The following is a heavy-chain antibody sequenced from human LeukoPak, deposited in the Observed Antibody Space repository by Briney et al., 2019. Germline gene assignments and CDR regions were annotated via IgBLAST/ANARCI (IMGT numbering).Heavy chain of an antibody. Sequence: SQTLSLTCTVSGXXXXSGXXYWSWXXXXXXXXXXXXGYIYYSGSTYYNPSLKSRVTISVDTSKNQFSLKLSSVTAADTAVYYCARSFYSNYLWGFDYWGQGTLVTVSS. D-gene: IGHD4-4*01. CDR2: IYYSGST. CDR1: GXXXXSGXXY. CDR3: ARSFYSNYLWGFDY. V-gene: IGHV4-31*03. J-gene: IGHJ4*02.